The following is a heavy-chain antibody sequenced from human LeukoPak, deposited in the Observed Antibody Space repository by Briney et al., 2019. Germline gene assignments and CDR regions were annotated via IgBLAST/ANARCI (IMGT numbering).Heavy chain of an antibody. CDR3: ARRISGYDGFHFDY. Sequence: PGGSLRLSCAASGSTFSTYSMNWVRQAPGKGLEWVSSISSSSSYIYYADSVKGRFTISRDNAKNSLYLQMNSLRAEDTAAYYCARRISGYDGFHFDYWGQGTLVTVSS. CDR1: GSTFSTYS. V-gene: IGHV3-21*04. D-gene: IGHD5-12*01. J-gene: IGHJ4*02. CDR2: ISSSSSYI.